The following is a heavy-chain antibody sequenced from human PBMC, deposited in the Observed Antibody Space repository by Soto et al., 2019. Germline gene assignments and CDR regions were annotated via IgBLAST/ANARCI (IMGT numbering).Heavy chain of an antibody. J-gene: IGHJ1*01. CDR1: GYSFNYYW. CDR2: IYPNDSDI. V-gene: IGHV5-51*03. D-gene: IGHD2-15*01. Sequence: EVQLVQSGAEVKKPGESLMISCKGSGYSFNYYWIGWVRQMPGRGLEWMGVIYPNDSDIAYSPSFQGQVTLSVDKSISTAYLHWGSLKASDTAMYYCASQGRICNGDTCKAQQYFDLWGQGTQVIVSS. CDR3: ASQGRICNGDTCKAQQYFDL.